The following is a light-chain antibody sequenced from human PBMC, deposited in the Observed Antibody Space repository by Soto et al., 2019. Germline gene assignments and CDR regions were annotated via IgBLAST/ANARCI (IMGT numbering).Light chain of an antibody. CDR1: SSDVGGYNY. J-gene: IGLJ1*01. Sequence: ALTQPPSASGSPGQSVTNSCTGTSSDVGGYNYVSWYQQHPGKAPKLMIYEVTQRPSGVPDRFSGSKFGNTAYLTVSGLQAEDEADYYCSSYAGSTRGVFGTGTKVTVL. CDR2: EVT. V-gene: IGLV2-8*01. CDR3: SSYAGSTRGV.